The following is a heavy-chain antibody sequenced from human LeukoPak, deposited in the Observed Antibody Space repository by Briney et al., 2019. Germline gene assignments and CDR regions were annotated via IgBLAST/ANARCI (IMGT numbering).Heavy chain of an antibody. D-gene: IGHD5-18*01. CDR2: IYSGGST. J-gene: IGHJ4*02. CDR3: ASAGWIQLWSYFDY. CDR1: GLTVSIHY. V-gene: IGHV3-53*01. Sequence: PGGSLRLSCAPSGLTVSIHYMRWVRQAPGRGLEWVSLIYSGGSTYYPDSVKGRFTISRDNSKNTLYLQTNSLRAEDTAVYYCASAGWIQLWSYFDYWGQGTLVTVSS.